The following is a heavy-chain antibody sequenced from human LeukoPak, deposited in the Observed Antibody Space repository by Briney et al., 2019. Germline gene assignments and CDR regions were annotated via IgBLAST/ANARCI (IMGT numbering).Heavy chain of an antibody. CDR3: AKTTTGYSSGRYPGWPVDY. J-gene: IGHJ4*02. Sequence: GGSLRLSCAASGFTFSSHAVYWVRQAPGKGLEWVSGISGSGGDTYYADSVKGRFTISRDNSKNMVYLQMNSLSTEDTAVYHCAKTTTGYSSGRYPGWPVDYWGQGTLVTVSS. D-gene: IGHD6-19*01. CDR1: GFTFSSHA. V-gene: IGHV3-23*01. CDR2: ISGSGGDT.